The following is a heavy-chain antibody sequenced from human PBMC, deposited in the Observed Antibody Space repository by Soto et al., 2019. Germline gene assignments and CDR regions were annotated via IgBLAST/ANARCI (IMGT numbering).Heavy chain of an antibody. J-gene: IGHJ3*02. CDR3: ASRVCGGDCYPNNENDFDI. CDR1: GYTFTSYG. CDR2: ISAYNGNT. D-gene: IGHD2-21*02. V-gene: IGHV1-18*01. Sequence: ASVKVSCKASGYTFTSYGISWVRQAPGQGLEWMGWISAYNGNTNYAQKLQGRVTMTTDTSTSTAYMELRSLRSDDTAVYYCASRVCGGDCYPNNENDFDIWGQGTMITVSS.